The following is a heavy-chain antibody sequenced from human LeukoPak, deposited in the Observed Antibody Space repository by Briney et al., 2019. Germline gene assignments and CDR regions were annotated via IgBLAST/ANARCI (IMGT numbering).Heavy chain of an antibody. V-gene: IGHV3-7*01. Sequence: TGGCLRLSCAASGFTFSNYGMSWVRQAPGKGLGWGANIKQGGSEKYYVDSVKGRFTISRDNAKSSLYLQMNSLRAEDTAVYYCARDDYVWGVNYYYYYMDVWGKGTTVTVSS. CDR3: ARDDYVWGVNYYYYYMDV. CDR2: IKQGGSEK. CDR1: GFTFSNYG. J-gene: IGHJ6*03. D-gene: IGHD3-16*01.